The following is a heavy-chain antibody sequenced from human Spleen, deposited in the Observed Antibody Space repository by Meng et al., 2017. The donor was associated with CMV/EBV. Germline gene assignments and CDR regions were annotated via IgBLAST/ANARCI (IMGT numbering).Heavy chain of an antibody. CDR1: PGPLSGYF. CDR3: ATAYDFWNHFDY. V-gene: IGHV4-34*12. CDR2: IIHTGGT. D-gene: IGHD3-3*01. J-gene: IGHJ4*02. Sequence: SETLSLTCAVNPGPLSGYFWAWIRQSPGKGLEWIGEIIHTGGTNYNPSLKSRVTISVDTSKNQFSLKLSSVTAADTAVYYCATAYDFWNHFDYWGQGTLVTVSS.